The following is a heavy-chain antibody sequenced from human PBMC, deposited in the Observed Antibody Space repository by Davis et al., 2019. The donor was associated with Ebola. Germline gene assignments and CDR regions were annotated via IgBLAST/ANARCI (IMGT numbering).Heavy chain of an antibody. V-gene: IGHV3-48*01. Sequence: GGSLRLSCAASRFTFSTYSMNWVRQAPGKGLEWVSYIDGSSGTIYYADSVKGRFTISRDNSKNTLYLQMNGLRVEDTAIYFCVKDTSNIWFDIWGQGTMVTVSS. CDR1: RFTFSTYS. J-gene: IGHJ3*02. CDR3: VKDTSNIWFDI. D-gene: IGHD1-26*01. CDR2: IDGSSGTI.